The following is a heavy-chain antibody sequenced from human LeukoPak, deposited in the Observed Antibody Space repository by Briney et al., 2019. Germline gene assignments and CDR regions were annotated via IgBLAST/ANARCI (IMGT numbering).Heavy chain of an antibody. CDR2: IIPIFGTA. CDR1: GGTFSSYA. D-gene: IGHD3-22*01. CDR3: ARYYDSSGYYYVGAFDI. V-gene: IGHV1-69*05. J-gene: IGHJ3*02. Sequence: SVKVSCKASGGTFSSYAISWVRQAPGQGLEWMGGIIPIFGTANYAQKFQGRVTITTDESTSTAYMELSSLRSEDTAVYYYARYYDSSGYYYVGAFDIWGQGTMVTVSS.